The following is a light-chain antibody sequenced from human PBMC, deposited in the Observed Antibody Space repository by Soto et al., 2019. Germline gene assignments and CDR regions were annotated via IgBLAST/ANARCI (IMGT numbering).Light chain of an antibody. CDR3: CSYAGSYTLGV. J-gene: IGLJ2*01. CDR1: SSDVGGYNY. V-gene: IGLV2-11*01. Sequence: QSALTQPRSVSGSPGQSVTISCTGTSSDVGGYNYVSWYQQHPGKAPKLMIYDVSKRPSGVPDRFSGSKSGNTASLTISGLQAEDEDEYYCCSYAGSYTLGVFGGGTKLTVL. CDR2: DVS.